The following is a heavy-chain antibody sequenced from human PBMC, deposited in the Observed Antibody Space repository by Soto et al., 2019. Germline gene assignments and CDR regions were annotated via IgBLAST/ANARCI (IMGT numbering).Heavy chain of an antibody. J-gene: IGHJ3*02. CDR1: GGSISSYC. CDR2: IYYSGST. V-gene: IGHV4-59*01. Sequence: PSETLSLTCTVAGGSISSYCWSWIRQPPGKGLEWIGYIYYSGSTNYNPSLKSRVTISVDTSKNQFSLKLSSVTAADTAVDYCARSHYYYDSTGSAFDIWGQGTMVTVSS. CDR3: ARSHYYYDSTGSAFDI. D-gene: IGHD3-22*01.